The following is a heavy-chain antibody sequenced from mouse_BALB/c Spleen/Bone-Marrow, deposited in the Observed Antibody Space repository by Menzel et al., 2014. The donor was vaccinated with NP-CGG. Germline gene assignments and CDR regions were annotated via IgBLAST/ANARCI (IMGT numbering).Heavy chain of an antibody. Sequence: QVQLQQPGAELARPGASVKLSCKASGYTFTSYWMQWVKQRPGQGLEWIGAIYPGDGDTRYTQKFKGKATLTADKSSSTAYMQLSSLASEDSAVYYSARRDYGIRENYYAMDYWGQGTSDTVSS. CDR2: IYPGDGDT. CDR3: ARRDYGIRENYYAMDY. J-gene: IGHJ4*01. CDR1: GYTFTSYW. V-gene: IGHV1-87*01. D-gene: IGHD1-2*01.